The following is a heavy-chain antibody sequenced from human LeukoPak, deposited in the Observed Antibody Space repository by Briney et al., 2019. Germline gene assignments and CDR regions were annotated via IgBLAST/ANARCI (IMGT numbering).Heavy chain of an antibody. J-gene: IGHJ1*01. CDR3: AREGDSRWGELSP. V-gene: IGHV3-33*08. CDR1: GFTFSTYA. Sequence: QSGGSLRLSCAASGFTFSTYAIHWVRQAPGKGLEWVAVIWFDGSEQYYADSVKGRFIISRDNSKSTSNLQLSSLRAEDTAVYYCAREGDSRWGELSPWGQGTLVTVSS. CDR2: IWFDGSEQ. D-gene: IGHD3-16*02.